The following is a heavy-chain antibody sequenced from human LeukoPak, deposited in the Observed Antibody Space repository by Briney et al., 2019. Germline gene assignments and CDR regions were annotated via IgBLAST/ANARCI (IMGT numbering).Heavy chain of an antibody. Sequence: GRSLRLSCAASGFTFSSYAMHWVRQAPGKGLEWVAVISYDGSNKYYVDSVKGRFTISKDNSKNTLYLQMNSLRAEDTAVYYCARGASRGDNDYWGQGTLVTVSS. CDR1: GFTFSSYA. CDR2: ISYDGSNK. V-gene: IGHV3-30*01. J-gene: IGHJ4*02. CDR3: ARGASRGDNDY. D-gene: IGHD4-17*01.